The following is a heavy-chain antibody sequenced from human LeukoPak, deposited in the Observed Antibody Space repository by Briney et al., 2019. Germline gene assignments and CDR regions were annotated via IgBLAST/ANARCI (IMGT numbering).Heavy chain of an antibody. J-gene: IGHJ4*02. D-gene: IGHD6-19*01. V-gene: IGHV4-59*01. CDR3: ARSGGYSSPQNY. CDR1: GGSISSYY. Sequence: SETLSLTCSVSGGSISSYYWSWIRQPPGKGLEWIGYIYSSGSTNYNSSLKSRVTISVDTSKNQFSLKLSSVTAADTAVYYCARSGGYSSPQNYWGQGTLVTVSS. CDR2: IYSSGST.